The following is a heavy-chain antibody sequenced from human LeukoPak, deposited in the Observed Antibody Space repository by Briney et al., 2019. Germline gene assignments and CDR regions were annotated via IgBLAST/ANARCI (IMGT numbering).Heavy chain of an antibody. CDR1: GFTFSSYW. CDR3: ARETAIAVAHYYYYMDV. V-gene: IGHV3-7*01. CDR2: IKQDGSEK. J-gene: IGHJ6*03. D-gene: IGHD6-19*01. Sequence: GGSLRLSCAASGFTFSSYWMSWVRQAPGKGLEWVANIKQDGSEKYYVDSVKGRFTISRDNAKNSLYLQMNSLRAEDTAVYYCARETAIAVAHYYYYMDVWSKGTTVTISS.